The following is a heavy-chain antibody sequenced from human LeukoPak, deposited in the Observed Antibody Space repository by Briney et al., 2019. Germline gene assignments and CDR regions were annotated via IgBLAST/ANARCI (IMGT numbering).Heavy chain of an antibody. D-gene: IGHD3-3*01. CDR3: ASYTYDFWKTFYY. CDR1: GGSISSGGYY. J-gene: IGHJ4*02. V-gene: IGHV4-31*03. CDR2: IYYSGST. Sequence: SETLSLTCTVSGGSISSGGYYWSWIRQHPGKGLEWIGYIYYSGSTYYNPSLKSRVTISVDTSKNQFSLKLSSVTAADTAVYYCASYTYDFWKTFYYWGQGTLVTVSS.